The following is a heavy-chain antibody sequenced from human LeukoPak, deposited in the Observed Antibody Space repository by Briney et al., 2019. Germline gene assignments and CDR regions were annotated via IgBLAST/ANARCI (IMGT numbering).Heavy chain of an antibody. CDR3: AKEWWEPTRDDYFDY. Sequence: GGSLRLSCAASGFTFSNYAMSWVRQAPGKGLERVSVISGSGVITYYADSVKGRFTISRDNSKNTLYLQMNSLRAEDTAVYYCAKEWWEPTRDDYFDYWGQGTLVTVSS. J-gene: IGHJ4*02. D-gene: IGHD1-26*01. V-gene: IGHV3-23*01. CDR1: GFTFSNYA. CDR2: ISGSGVIT.